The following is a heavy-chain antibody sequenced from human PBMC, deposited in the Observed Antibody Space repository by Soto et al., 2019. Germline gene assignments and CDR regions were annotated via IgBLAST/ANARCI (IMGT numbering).Heavy chain of an antibody. Sequence: QITLKESGPSLVKPTQNLTLTCTFSGFSLSTGGVGVGWIRQPPGKALEWLALIYWDDDKRYSPSLRSRLTVTKDTSKNQVGLTMTNMDPVKTARYYCAYSRCGGDCLQSYSCCYFYGMEVWEQGTTVTASS. CDR3: AYSRCGGDCLQSYSCCYFYGMEV. V-gene: IGHV2-5*02. D-gene: IGHD2-21*02. CDR1: GFSLSTGGVG. J-gene: IGHJ6*01. CDR2: IYWDDDK.